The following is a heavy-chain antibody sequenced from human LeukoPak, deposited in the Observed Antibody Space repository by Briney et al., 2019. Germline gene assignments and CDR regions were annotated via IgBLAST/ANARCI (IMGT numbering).Heavy chain of an antibody. CDR3: ARDHGYSGTYSWFDP. CDR2: IYYSGST. Sequence: SETLSLTCAVSGYSISSGYYWSWIRQPPGKGLEWIGYIYYSGSTYYNPSLKSRVTISVDTSKNQFSLKLTSVTAADTAVYYCARDHGYSGTYSWFDPWGQRTLVTVSS. J-gene: IGHJ5*02. D-gene: IGHD1-26*01. CDR1: GYSISSGYY. V-gene: IGHV4-30-4*08.